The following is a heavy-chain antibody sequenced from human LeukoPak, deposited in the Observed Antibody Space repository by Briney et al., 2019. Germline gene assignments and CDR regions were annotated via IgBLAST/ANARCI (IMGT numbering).Heavy chain of an antibody. CDR1: GGSISSSSYY. Sequence: SETLSLTCTVSGGSISSSSYYWGWIRQAPGKGLEWIGSIYYSGSAYYNPSLKSRVTMSVDTSKNQFSLKLSSVTAADTAVYYCARRYDDTSGYYGQNFDYWGQGTLVTVSS. CDR3: ARRYDDTSGYYGQNFDY. J-gene: IGHJ4*02. V-gene: IGHV4-39*01. D-gene: IGHD3-22*01. CDR2: IYYSGSA.